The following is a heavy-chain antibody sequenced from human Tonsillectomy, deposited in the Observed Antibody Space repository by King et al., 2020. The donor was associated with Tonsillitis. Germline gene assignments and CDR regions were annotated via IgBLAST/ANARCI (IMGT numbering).Heavy chain of an antibody. CDR1: GYTFTGYY. CDR3: ARDSELWFGENDY. CDR2: INPNSGGT. J-gene: IGHJ4*02. Sequence: QLVQSGAEVKKPGASVKVSCKASGYTFTGYYMHWVRQAPGQGLEGLGWINPNSGGTNYAQKFQGRVTMTRDTSISTAYMELSRLRSDDTAVYYCARDSELWFGENDYWGQGTLVTVSS. D-gene: IGHD3-10*01. V-gene: IGHV1-2*02.